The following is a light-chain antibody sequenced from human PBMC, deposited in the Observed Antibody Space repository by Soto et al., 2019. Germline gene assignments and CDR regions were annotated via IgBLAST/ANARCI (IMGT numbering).Light chain of an antibody. CDR2: DAS. V-gene: IGKV3-11*01. J-gene: IGKJ3*01. Sequence: EIVLTQSPATLSLTPGERATLSCRASQGVSSRFAWYQQKPGQAPRLLIFDASNRATGISARFSGSGSGTDFTLTISRLEPEDFAVYYCQQRSSWPFTFGPGTKVEIK. CDR1: QGVSSR. CDR3: QQRSSWPFT.